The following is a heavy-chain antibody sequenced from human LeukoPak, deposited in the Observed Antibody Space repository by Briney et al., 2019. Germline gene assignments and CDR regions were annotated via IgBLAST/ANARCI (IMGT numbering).Heavy chain of an antibody. J-gene: IGHJ4*02. V-gene: IGHV4-38-2*02. Sequence: SETLSLTCTVSGYSINSGYYWGWIRQPPREGLEWIVSIYHSGSTYYNPSLQSRVTISVDTSKNHFSLKMSSVTAADAAVCYCARGYYESSSYDPTRHLYYWGQGTLFTVSS. CDR1: GYSINSGYY. CDR2: IYHSGST. D-gene: IGHD3-22*01. CDR3: ARGYYESSSYDPTRHLYY.